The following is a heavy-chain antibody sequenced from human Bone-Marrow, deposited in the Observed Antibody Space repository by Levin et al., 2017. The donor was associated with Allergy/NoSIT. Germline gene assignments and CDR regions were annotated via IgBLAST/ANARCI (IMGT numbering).Heavy chain of an antibody. Sequence: SVKVSCKASGGTFSSYAISWVRQAPGQGLEWMGGIIPIFGTANYAQKFQGRVTITADKSTSTAYMELSSLRSEDTAVYYCARALYSSSAPDYWGQGTLVTVSS. J-gene: IGHJ4*02. CDR1: GGTFSSYA. CDR2: IIPIFGTA. CDR3: ARALYSSSAPDY. V-gene: IGHV1-69*06. D-gene: IGHD6-13*01.